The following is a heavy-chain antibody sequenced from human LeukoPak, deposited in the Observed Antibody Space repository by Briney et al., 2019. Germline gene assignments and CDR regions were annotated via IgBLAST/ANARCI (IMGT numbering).Heavy chain of an antibody. J-gene: IGHJ4*02. Sequence: SETLSLTCAVSNGSVRSTDYYWSWVRQPPGKGLEWIGYIYYSGNTNYNPSLKSRVTISVDTSKNQFSLNLNSVTAADTAVYYCARWATAPRLFDYWGQGTLVTISS. CDR1: NGSVRSTDYY. CDR2: IYYSGNT. V-gene: IGHV4-61*08. D-gene: IGHD5-12*01. CDR3: ARWATAPRLFDY.